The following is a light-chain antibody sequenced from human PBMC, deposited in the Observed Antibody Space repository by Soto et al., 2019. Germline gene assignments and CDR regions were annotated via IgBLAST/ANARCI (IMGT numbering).Light chain of an antibody. V-gene: IGKV1-8*01. Sequence: AIRLTQSPSSLSASTGARVTITCRASQGISSYLACYQQKPGKAPNLLIYAVSTLQCGGTSSFSCSRSGTYFPPTITCLQSAAFSTSSCHQYYSYQWRFGRWTTVDIK. CDR2: AVS. J-gene: IGKJ1*01. CDR1: QGISSY. CDR3: HQYYSYQWR.